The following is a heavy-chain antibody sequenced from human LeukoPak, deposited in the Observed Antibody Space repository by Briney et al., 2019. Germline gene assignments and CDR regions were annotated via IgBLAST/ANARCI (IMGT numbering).Heavy chain of an antibody. J-gene: IGHJ4*02. CDR2: IYPGDSDS. CDR1: GYSFTSYW. CDR3: ARPGITGTTTGFLDY. V-gene: IGHV5-51*01. D-gene: IGHD1-7*01. Sequence: GESLKISFKGSGYSFTSYWIGWVRQMPGKGLEWMGIIYPGDSDSRYSPSFQGQVTISADKSISTAYLQWSSLKASDTAMYYCARPGITGTTTGFLDYWGQGTLVTVSS.